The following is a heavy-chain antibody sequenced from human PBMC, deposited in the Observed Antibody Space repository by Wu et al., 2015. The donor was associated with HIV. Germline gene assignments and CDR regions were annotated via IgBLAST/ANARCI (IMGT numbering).Heavy chain of an antibody. J-gene: IGHJ3*02. V-gene: IGHV1-2*02. D-gene: IGHD6-13*01. CDR1: GYTFTGYY. Sequence: QAQLVQSGAEVKKPGASVKVSCKASGYTFTGYYINWLRQAPGQGLEWMGWISPNSGGTEYAQKFQGRVSITADDSTSTAYMELSSLRSEDTGMYYCARVYSSTWYDAFDMWAKGQWSPSLQ. CDR2: ISPNSGGT. CDR3: ARVYSSTWYDAFDM.